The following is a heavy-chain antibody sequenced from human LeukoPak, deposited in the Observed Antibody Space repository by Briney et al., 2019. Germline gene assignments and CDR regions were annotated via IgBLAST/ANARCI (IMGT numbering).Heavy chain of an antibody. J-gene: IGHJ4*02. CDR1: GFTFSSCA. CDR3: AKDGIVGATNGDFFDC. Sequence: QPGGSLRLSCAASGFTFSSCAMSWVRQAPGKGLEWVSSISGSGGSTYYADSVKGLFTISRDNSKNTLYLQMNSLRAGDTAVYYCAKDGIVGATNGDFFDCWGQGTLVTISS. D-gene: IGHD1-26*01. V-gene: IGHV3-23*01. CDR2: ISGSGGST.